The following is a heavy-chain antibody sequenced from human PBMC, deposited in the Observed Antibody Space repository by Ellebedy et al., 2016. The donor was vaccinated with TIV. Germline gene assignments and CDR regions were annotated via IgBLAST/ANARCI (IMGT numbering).Heavy chain of an antibody. J-gene: IGHJ5*02. V-gene: IGHV4-34*01. CDR3: ARGGGHCTTSTCYAGWFDP. Sequence: SETLSLTCAVYGGSFSNYYWSWIRQPPGKGLEWIGEINHSGGTNYNPSLKSRVTISVDTSKNLFSLKLSSVTAADTAVYYCARGGGHCTTSTCYAGWFDPWGQGTLVTVSS. D-gene: IGHD2-2*01. CDR1: GGSFSNYY. CDR2: INHSGGT.